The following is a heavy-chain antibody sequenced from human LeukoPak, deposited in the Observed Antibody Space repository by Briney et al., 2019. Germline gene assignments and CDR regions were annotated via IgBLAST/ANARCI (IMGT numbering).Heavy chain of an antibody. CDR3: ARGSSAYYFMAFAFDI. J-gene: IGHJ3*02. CDR2: IYYSGST. Sequence: PGGSLRLSCAASGFTFSSYWMSWVRQAPGKGLEWIGSIYYSGSTNYYPSLKSRVTISVDTSKNQFSLKLSSVTAADTAMYYCARGSSAYYFMAFAFDIWGQGTMVTVSS. CDR1: GFTFSSYW. D-gene: IGHD3-22*01. V-gene: IGHV4-59*12.